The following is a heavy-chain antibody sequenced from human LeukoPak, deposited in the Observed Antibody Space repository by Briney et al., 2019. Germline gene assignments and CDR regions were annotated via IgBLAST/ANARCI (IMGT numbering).Heavy chain of an antibody. V-gene: IGHV4-4*02. J-gene: IGHJ3*02. CDR3: AREGDSSSWYENAAFDT. Sequence: PSETLSLTCAVSGGSISSSNWWSWVRQPPGKGLEWIGEIYHSGSTNYNPSLKSRVTISVDKSKNQFSLKLSSVTAADTAVYYCAREGDSSSWYENAAFDTWGQGTMVTVSS. CDR1: GGSISSSNW. D-gene: IGHD6-13*01. CDR2: IYHSGST.